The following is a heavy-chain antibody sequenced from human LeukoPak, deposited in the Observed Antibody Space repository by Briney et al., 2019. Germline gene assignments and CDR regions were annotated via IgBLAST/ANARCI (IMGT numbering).Heavy chain of an antibody. CDR3: AKVELDFWSGPASGRWFDP. J-gene: IGHJ5*02. D-gene: IGHD3-3*01. CDR2: ISGSGGST. CDR1: GFTFSSYA. V-gene: IGHV3-23*01. Sequence: GGSLRLSCAASGFTFSSYAMSWVRQAPGKGLEWVSAISGSGGSTYYADSVKGRFTISRDNSKNTLYLQMNSLRAEDTAVYYCAKVELDFWSGPASGRWFDPWGQGTLVTVSS.